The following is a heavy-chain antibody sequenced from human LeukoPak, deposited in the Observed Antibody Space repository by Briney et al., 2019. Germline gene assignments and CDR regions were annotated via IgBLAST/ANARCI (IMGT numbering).Heavy chain of an antibody. J-gene: IGHJ4*02. CDR3: ARAGYDGDFWSGYYFPY. D-gene: IGHD3-3*01. CDR1: GGSISSYY. CDR2: IYYSGST. Sequence: SETLSLTCTVSGGSISSYYWSWIRQPPGKGLEWIGCIYYSGSTNYNPSLKSRVTISVDTSKNQFSLKLSSVTAADTAVYYCARAGYDGDFWSGYYFPYWGQGTLVTVSS. V-gene: IGHV4-59*01.